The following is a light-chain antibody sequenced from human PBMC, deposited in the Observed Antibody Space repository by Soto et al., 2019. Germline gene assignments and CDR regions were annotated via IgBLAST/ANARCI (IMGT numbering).Light chain of an antibody. CDR2: DAS. CDR3: QHYSTSLLT. J-gene: IGKJ4*01. V-gene: IGKV3-20*01. CDR1: QIISNSY. Sequence: EIVLTQSPGTLSLSPGERATLSCRASQIISNSYLAWYQQKPGQAPRLLIYDASSMATGIPDRFSGSGSGTDFTLTISRLEPEDFAVYYCQHYSTSLLTFGGGTKVEIK.